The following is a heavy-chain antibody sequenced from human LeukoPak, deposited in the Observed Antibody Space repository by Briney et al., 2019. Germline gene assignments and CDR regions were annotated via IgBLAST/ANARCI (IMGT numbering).Heavy chain of an antibody. CDR1: GFTFSSYA. V-gene: IGHV3-23*01. D-gene: IGHD3-22*01. Sequence: GGSLRLSCAASGFTFSSYAMSWVRQAPGKGLEWVSAISGGGGSTYYADSVKGRFTISRDNSKNTLYLQMNSLRAEDTAAYYCARSRYDSSGYYGIIGNWGQGTLVTVSS. CDR2: ISGGGGST. J-gene: IGHJ4*02. CDR3: ARSRYDSSGYYGIIGN.